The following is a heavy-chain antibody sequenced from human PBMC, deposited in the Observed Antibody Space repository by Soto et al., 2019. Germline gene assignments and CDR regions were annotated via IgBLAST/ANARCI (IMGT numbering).Heavy chain of an antibody. CDR2: MHSGGDI. Sequence: PWGSLIRYCLSSGLTVNPNYMYWVRQAPGRGLEWVSAMHSGGDIHYADSVKGRFTISRDTSENTLYLRMDNLRVEDTAVYFCVSRIPSGVFDYWGQGTLVTVSS. D-gene: IGHD1-26*01. CDR1: GLTVNPNY. V-gene: IGHV3-53*01. CDR3: VSRIPSGVFDY. J-gene: IGHJ4*01.